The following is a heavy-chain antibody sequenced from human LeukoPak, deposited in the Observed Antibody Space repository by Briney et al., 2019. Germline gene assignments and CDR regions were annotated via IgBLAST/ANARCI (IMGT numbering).Heavy chain of an antibody. CDR1: GGTFSSYA. V-gene: IGHV1-69*06. D-gene: IGHD2-2*01. CDR2: IIPIFGTA. CDR3: ARDCSSTSCYRY. J-gene: IGHJ4*02. Sequence: AASVKVSCKASGGTFSSYAISWVRQAPGQGLEWMGGIIPIFGTANYAQKFQGRVTITADKSTSTAYMELSSLRSDDTAVYYCARDCSSTSCYRYWGQGTLVTVSS.